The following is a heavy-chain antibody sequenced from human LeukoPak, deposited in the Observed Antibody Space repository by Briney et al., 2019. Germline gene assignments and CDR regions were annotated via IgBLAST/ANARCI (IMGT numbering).Heavy chain of an antibody. Sequence: GASVKVSCKASGYTFTSYAMHWVRQAPGQRLEWMGWINVGNGNTKYSQKFQGRVTITRDTSANTAFMELSSLRSEDTAVYYCARTLNWNVFNDAFGIWGQGTMVTVSS. CDR2: INVGNGNT. V-gene: IGHV1-3*01. CDR1: GYTFTSYA. D-gene: IGHD1-20*01. J-gene: IGHJ3*02. CDR3: ARTLNWNVFNDAFGI.